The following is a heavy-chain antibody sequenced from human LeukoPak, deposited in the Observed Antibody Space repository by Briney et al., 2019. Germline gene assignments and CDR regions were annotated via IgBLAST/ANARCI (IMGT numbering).Heavy chain of an antibody. CDR2: INPNSGGT. J-gene: IGHJ4*02. CDR1: GYTFTGYY. CDR3: ARDPKGSGTTGVVDY. V-gene: IGHV1-2*06. D-gene: IGHD1-14*01. Sequence: ASVKVSCKASGYTFTGYYMHWVRQAPGQGLEWMGRINPNSGGTNYAQKFQGRVTMTRDTSISTAYMELSRLRSDDTAVYYCARDPKGSGTTGVVDYWRQGTLVTVSS.